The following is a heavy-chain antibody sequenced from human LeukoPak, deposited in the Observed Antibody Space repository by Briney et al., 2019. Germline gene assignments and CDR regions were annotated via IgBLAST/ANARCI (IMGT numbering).Heavy chain of an antibody. V-gene: IGHV1-8*01. CDR1: GYTFTNFD. Sequence: ASVKVSCTASGYTFTNFDINWVRQASGQGLEWMGWMNPKTGNTGSAQKFQGRVTITGNTSISTAYMELSSLRSEDTAVYYCVRMYYRNAFDIWGQGTMVTVSS. CDR3: VRMYYRNAFDI. J-gene: IGHJ3*02. CDR2: MNPKTGNT. D-gene: IGHD2-8*01.